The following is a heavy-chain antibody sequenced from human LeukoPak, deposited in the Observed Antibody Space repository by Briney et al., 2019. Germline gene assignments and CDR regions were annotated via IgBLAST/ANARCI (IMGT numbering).Heavy chain of an antibody. D-gene: IGHD1-1*01. CDR3: TRRNDGGYAY. V-gene: IGHV3-73*01. J-gene: IGHJ4*02. CDR1: GFTFNGSA. Sequence: PGGSLKLSCAASGFTFNGSAMHWVRQASGKGLEWVGRIRSKANSYATAYAASVKGRFTISRDDSKNTAYLQMNSLKTEDTAVYYSTRRNDGGYAYWGQGTLVTVSS. CDR2: IRSKANSYAT.